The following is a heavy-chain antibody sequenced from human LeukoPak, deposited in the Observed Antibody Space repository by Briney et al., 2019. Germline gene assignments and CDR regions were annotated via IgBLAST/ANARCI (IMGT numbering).Heavy chain of an antibody. CDR3: ARAGGPYSSSDY. D-gene: IGHD6-6*01. Sequence: GESLKISCKGSGYRYPTYWIGWVRQMPGRGLEWMGIIYPGDSDTRYSPSLQGQVTISADKSISTAYLQWSSLKASDTAMYYCARAGGPYSSSDYWGQGTLVTVSS. J-gene: IGHJ4*01. CDR1: GYRYPTYW. CDR2: IYPGDSDT. V-gene: IGHV5-51*01.